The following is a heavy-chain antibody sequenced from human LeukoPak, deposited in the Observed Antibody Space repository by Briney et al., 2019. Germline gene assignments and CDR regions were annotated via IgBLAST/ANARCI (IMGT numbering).Heavy chain of an antibody. Sequence: GGSLRLSCAASGFTFSTYTMNWVRQAPGRGLEWVSSISSSGYYIYYADSVKGRFTISRDNAKDSLYLQMNSLRAEDTAVYYCARDIATAGHLAFDYWGQGILVTVSS. CDR2: ISSSGYYI. J-gene: IGHJ4*02. D-gene: IGHD6-13*01. CDR3: ARDIATAGHLAFDY. CDR1: GFTFSTYT. V-gene: IGHV3-21*01.